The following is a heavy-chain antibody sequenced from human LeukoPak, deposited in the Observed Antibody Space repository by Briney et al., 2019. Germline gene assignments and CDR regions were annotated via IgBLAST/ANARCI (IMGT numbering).Heavy chain of an antibody. D-gene: IGHD3-16*01. V-gene: IGHV3-7*01. J-gene: IGHJ4*02. CDR3: VQDYVWGTSARAY. Sequence: GGSLRLSCAASGFSFSNYNMSWFRQTPRKGLEWEGNIKEDGSEKYYLDSVKGRFTISRDNTHNSVFLLMSSLRAEDTAVWYCVQDYVWGTSARAYGGQGTLVTVSS. CDR2: IKEDGSEK. CDR1: GFSFSNYN.